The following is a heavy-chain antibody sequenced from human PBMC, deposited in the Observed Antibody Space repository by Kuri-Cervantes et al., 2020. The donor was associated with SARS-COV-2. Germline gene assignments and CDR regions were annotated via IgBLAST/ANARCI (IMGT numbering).Heavy chain of an antibody. Sequence: SETLSLTCTVSGGSISSYYWSWIRQPPGKRLEWIGYIYYSGSTNYNPSLKSRVTISVDRSKTQFSLKLSSVTAADTAVYYCARALTPADFDYWGQGTLVTVSS. CDR3: ARALTPADFDY. CDR1: GGSISSYY. J-gene: IGHJ4*02. V-gene: IGHV4-59*12. D-gene: IGHD4-23*01. CDR2: IYYSGST.